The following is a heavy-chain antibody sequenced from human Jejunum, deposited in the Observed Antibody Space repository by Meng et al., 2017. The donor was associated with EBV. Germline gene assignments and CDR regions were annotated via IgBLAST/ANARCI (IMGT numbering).Heavy chain of an antibody. V-gene: IGHV4-4*02. CDR2: IYHDGSS. Sequence: QVQLQESGPGLVTPSGTLSLTCAFSGGSITSSDWWTWVRQPPGEGLEWIGEIYHDGSSNYSPSLKSRVTILLDKSENHFSLKLNSVTAADTAVYYCARVRCSGGSCFYFDYWGQGALVTVS. CDR3: ARVRCSGGSCFYFDY. CDR1: GGSITSSDW. D-gene: IGHD2-15*01. J-gene: IGHJ4*02.